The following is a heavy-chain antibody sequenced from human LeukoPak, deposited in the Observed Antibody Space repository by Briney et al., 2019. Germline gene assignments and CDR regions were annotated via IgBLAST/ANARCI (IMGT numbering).Heavy chain of an antibody. J-gene: IGHJ4*02. CDR1: GGSITNTNY. CDR3: AREGGPYRPLDY. CDR2: VNLQGST. V-gene: IGHV4-4*02. Sequence: SGTLPLTCGVSGGSITNTNYWTWVRQPPGKGLEWIGEVNLQGSTNYNPSLMGRVAISVDTPENHISLQLTSATAADTAVYYCAREGGPYRPLDYSGQGTLVTVSS.